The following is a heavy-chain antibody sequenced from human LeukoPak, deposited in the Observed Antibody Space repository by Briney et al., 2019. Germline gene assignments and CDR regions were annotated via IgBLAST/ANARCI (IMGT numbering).Heavy chain of an antibody. D-gene: IGHD2-2*01. Sequence: ASVKVSCKASGYTFTSYGISWVRQAPGQGLEWMGWISAYNGNTNYAQKLQGRVTMTTDTSTSTAYMELRSLRSDDTAVYYCARGSGRDIVVVPAASDAFDIWGQGTMVTVSS. CDR2: ISAYNGNT. CDR3: ARGSGRDIVVVPAASDAFDI. V-gene: IGHV1-18*01. J-gene: IGHJ3*02. CDR1: GYTFTSYG.